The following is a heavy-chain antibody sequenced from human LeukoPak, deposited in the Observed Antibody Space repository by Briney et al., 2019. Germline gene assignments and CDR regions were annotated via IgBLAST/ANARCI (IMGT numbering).Heavy chain of an antibody. CDR3: ARARGGFGESLAFDI. Sequence: SETLSLTCTVSGGSIASFSYYWGWIRQPPGKKLEWIGNIYYSGSTFYNPSLKSRVTISLDTSKNQFSLTLNSVTAADTAVFFCARARGGFGESLAFDIWGQGTMVTVSS. V-gene: IGHV4-39*07. J-gene: IGHJ3*02. CDR1: GGSIASFSYY. D-gene: IGHD3-10*01. CDR2: IYYSGST.